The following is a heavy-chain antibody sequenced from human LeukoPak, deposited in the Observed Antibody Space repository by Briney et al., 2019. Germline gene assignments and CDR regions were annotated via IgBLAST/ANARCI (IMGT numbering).Heavy chain of an antibody. J-gene: IGHJ3*01. Sequence: PGGSLRLSRVASRSMFRTYGIDWVRQAPGKGLEWVVCISNDGSKKTYADSVRGRFNISRDNGKNTVVLQMNRLRVEDTALYYWAKALRGAKGALDVWGQGTMVTVSS. CDR2: ISNDGSKK. V-gene: IGHV3-30*02. CDR1: RSMFRTYG. CDR3: AKALRGAKGALDV.